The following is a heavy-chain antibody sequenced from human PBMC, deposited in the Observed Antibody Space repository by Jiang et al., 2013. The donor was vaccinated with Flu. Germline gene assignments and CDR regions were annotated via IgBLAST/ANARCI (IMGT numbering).Heavy chain of an antibody. J-gene: IGHJ5*02. CDR1: GFTFGDYA. V-gene: IGHV3-49*04. CDR3: SRVGGYGGAWYFDP. Sequence: VQPGRSLRLSCTGSGFTFGDYALAWVRQAPGKGLDWVGFIRSQAFGATADYAASVKDRFTFSRDDSKSVAYLQMNRLKTEDTAVYFCSRVGGYGGAWYFDPWGQGTLVTVSS. CDR2: IRSQAFGATA. D-gene: IGHD6-19*01.